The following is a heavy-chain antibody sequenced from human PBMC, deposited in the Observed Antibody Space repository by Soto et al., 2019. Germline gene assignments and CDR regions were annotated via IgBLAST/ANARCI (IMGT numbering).Heavy chain of an antibody. J-gene: IGHJ4*02. CDR1: GFSPSTSGVG. CDR3: AHSCCTGGTCYLFDY. CDR2: IYWDDVP. Sequence: QITLKESGPTLVKPTQTRTLTCSISGFSPSTSGVGVGWIRQPPGKSLEWLALIYWDDVPRYNPSLETRLTIXXDXCXXRVFPTRTNRDPVDTATYYCAHSCCTGGTCYLFDYWGQGTLVTVSS. D-gene: IGHD2-15*01. V-gene: IGHV2-5*02.